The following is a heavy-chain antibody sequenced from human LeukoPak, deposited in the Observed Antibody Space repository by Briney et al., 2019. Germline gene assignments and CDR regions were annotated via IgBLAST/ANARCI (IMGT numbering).Heavy chain of an antibody. J-gene: IGHJ4*02. V-gene: IGHV4-4*07. Sequence: SETLSLTCAVSGGSISNYYWSWIRQPAGKGLEWIGRIYTSGSTNYNPSLKSRVTMSLDTSKNQFSLKLSSVTAADTAVYYCARDRMGIAVAGGFDYWGQGTLVTVSS. CDR2: IYTSGST. CDR1: GGSISNYY. D-gene: IGHD6-19*01. CDR3: ARDRMGIAVAGGFDY.